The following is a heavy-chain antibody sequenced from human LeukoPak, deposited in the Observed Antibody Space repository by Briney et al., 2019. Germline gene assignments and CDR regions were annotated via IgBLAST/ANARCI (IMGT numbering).Heavy chain of an antibody. Sequence: GSSVKVSCKASGGTFSSYAISWVRQAPGQGLEWMGRIIPILGIANYAQKFQGRVTITADKSTSTAYMELSSLRSEDTAVYYCASYGSGITAGGDWGQGTLVTVSS. CDR2: IIPILGIA. CDR1: GGTFSSYA. J-gene: IGHJ4*02. CDR3: ASYGSGITAGGD. V-gene: IGHV1-69*04. D-gene: IGHD3-10*01.